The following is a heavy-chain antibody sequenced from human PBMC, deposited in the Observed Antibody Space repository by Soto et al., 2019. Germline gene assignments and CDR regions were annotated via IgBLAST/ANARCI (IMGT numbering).Heavy chain of an antibody. CDR1: GFTFSSYA. Sequence: GGSLRLSCAASGFTFSSYAMHWVRQAPGKGLEWVAGISYDGSNKCYADSVKGRFTISRDNSKNTLYLLMNSLRAEDSAVYYCARDPERYYDSSGYFDYYYGMDVWGQGTTVTVSS. CDR3: ARDPERYYDSSGYFDYYYGMDV. D-gene: IGHD3-22*01. V-gene: IGHV3-30-3*01. CDR2: ISYDGSNK. J-gene: IGHJ6*02.